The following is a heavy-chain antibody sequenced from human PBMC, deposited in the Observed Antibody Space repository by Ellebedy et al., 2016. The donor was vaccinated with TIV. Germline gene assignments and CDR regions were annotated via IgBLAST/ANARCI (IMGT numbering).Heavy chain of an antibody. J-gene: IGHJ6*02. CDR1: GYTLTELS. V-gene: IGHV1-24*01. Sequence: ASVKVSCKVSGYTLTELSMHWVRQAPGKGLEWMGGFDPEDGETIYAQKFQGRVTMTEDTSTDTAYMELSSLRSEDTAVYYCATRSRVAAETHYYYYYGMDVWGQGTTVTVSS. D-gene: IGHD6-13*01. CDR2: FDPEDGET. CDR3: ATRSRVAAETHYYYYYGMDV.